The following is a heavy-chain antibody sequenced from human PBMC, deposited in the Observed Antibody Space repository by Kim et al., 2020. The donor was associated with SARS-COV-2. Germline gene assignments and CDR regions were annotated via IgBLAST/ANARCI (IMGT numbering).Heavy chain of an antibody. Sequence: GGSLRLSCAASGFTFSSYAMHWVRQAPGKGLEWVAVISYDGSNKYYADSVKGRFTISRDNSKNTLYLQMNSLRAEDTAVYYCAREFHQAPLDVLLWFGELSYWYFDLWGRGTLVTVSS. J-gene: IGHJ2*01. CDR3: AREFHQAPLDVLLWFGELSYWYFDL. D-gene: IGHD3-10*01. V-gene: IGHV3-30*01. CDR1: GFTFSSYA. CDR2: ISYDGSNK.